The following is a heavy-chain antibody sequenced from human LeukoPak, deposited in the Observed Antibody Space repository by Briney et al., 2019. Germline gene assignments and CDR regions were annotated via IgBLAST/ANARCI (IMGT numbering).Heavy chain of an antibody. V-gene: IGHV4-59*01. Sequence: PSETLSLTCTVSGGSISSYRWSWIRQPPGKGLEWIGYIYYSGSTNHNPSLKSRVTISVDTSKNQFSLKLSSVTAADTAVYYCARAYYYGSGSYAFDIWGQGTMVTVSS. D-gene: IGHD3-10*01. CDR1: GGSISSYR. J-gene: IGHJ3*02. CDR3: ARAYYYGSGSYAFDI. CDR2: IYYSGST.